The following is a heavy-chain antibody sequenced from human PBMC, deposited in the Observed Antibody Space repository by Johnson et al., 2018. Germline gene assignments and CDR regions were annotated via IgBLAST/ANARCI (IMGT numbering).Heavy chain of an antibody. CDR2: ISSSRRTK. CDR1: GFTFSSYS. CDR3: VRPRGEGDIAFEI. J-gene: IGHJ3*02. V-gene: IGHV3-48*02. Sequence: VQLVQSGGGVVQPGRSLRLSCAASGFTFSSYSMNWVRQAPGKGLEWVSYISSSRRTKYYADSVKGRFTISRDNAKNSLYLPMNRLRDEDTAVYYCVRPRGEGDIAFEILGHGTMVTFSS. D-gene: IGHD3-16*01.